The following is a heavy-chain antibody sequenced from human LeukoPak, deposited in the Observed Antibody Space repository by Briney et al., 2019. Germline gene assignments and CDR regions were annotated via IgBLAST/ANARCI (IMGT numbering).Heavy chain of an antibody. CDR2: ISGSGGST. D-gene: IGHD4-17*01. CDR1: GFTFDEDG. J-gene: IGHJ4*02. Sequence: GGSLRLSCAASGFTFDEDGMSWVRQAPGKGLGWVSTISGSGGSTHYSDSVKGRFTISRDNSKNTLYLQMNSLRAEDTAVYYCAKDMKAGGYGDGGFDYWGQGTLVTVSS. V-gene: IGHV3-23*01. CDR3: AKDMKAGGYGDGGFDY.